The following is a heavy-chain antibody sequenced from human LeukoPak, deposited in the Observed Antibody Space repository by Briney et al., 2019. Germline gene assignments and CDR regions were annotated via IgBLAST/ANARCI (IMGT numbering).Heavy chain of an antibody. CDR1: GGSFSGYY. V-gene: IGHV4-59*01. CDR3: ARGTIFGVARSFDY. Sequence: SETLSLTCAVYGGSFSGYYWSWIRQPPGKGLEWIGYIYYSGSTNYNPSLKSRVTISVDTSKNQFSLKLSSVTAADTAVYYCARGTIFGVARSFDYWGQGTLVTVSS. CDR2: IYYSGST. D-gene: IGHD3-3*01. J-gene: IGHJ4*02.